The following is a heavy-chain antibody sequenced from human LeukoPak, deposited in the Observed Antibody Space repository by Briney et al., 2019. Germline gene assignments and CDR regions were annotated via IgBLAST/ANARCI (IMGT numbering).Heavy chain of an antibody. CDR2: ISGSGGST. D-gene: IGHD3-22*01. CDR1: GFTFSSYA. V-gene: IGHV3-23*01. J-gene: IGHJ5*02. Sequence: PGGSLRLSCAASGFTFSSYAMSWVRQAPGKGLEWGSAISGSGGSTYYADSVKGRFTISRDNSKNTLYLQMNSLRAEDTAVYYCAKDGSRESSGYYYVWRYNWFDPWGQGTLVTVSS. CDR3: AKDGSRESSGYYYVWRYNWFDP.